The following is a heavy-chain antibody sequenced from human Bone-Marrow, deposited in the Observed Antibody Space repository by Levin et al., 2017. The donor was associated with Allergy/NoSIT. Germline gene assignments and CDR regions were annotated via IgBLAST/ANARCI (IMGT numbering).Heavy chain of an antibody. J-gene: IGHJ3*02. D-gene: IGHD3-9*01. V-gene: IGHV4-4*02. Sequence: SETLSLTCAVSGGSISSSNWWSWVRQPPGKGLEWIGEIYHSGSTNYNPSLKSRVTISVDKSKNQFSLKLSSVTAADTAVYYCARVLTGYDMREDAFDIWGQGTMVTVSS. CDR1: GGSISSSNW. CDR3: ARVLTGYDMREDAFDI. CDR2: IYHSGST.